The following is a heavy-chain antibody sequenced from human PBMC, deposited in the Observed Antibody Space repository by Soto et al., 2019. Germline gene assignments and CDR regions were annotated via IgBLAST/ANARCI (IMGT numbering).Heavy chain of an antibody. CDR1: GDSVSSSSGT. CDR3: VRDDIGLGIDY. V-gene: IGHV6-1*01. CDR2: TYYRSKWYN. J-gene: IGHJ4*02. Sequence: SQTLSLTCAISGDSVSSSSGTWNWIRQSPSRGLEWLGRTYYRSKWYNDYAESVKSRITINPDTSKNQFSLHLNSVTPEDTAVYYCVRDDIGLGIDYWGLGTLVTVSS. D-gene: IGHD1-26*01.